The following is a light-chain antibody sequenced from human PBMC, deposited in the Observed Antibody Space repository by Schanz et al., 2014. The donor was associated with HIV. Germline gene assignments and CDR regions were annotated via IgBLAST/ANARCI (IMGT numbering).Light chain of an antibody. Sequence: QSVLTQPPSASGTPGQRVTISCSVSRSNIGSNAVNWFQQLPGTAPTLLIYNSYHRPSGVPDRFSGSGSGTSASLAISGLQSEDEADYYCAGWDDSLNVWVFGGGTKLTVL. CDR3: AGWDDSLNVWV. V-gene: IGLV1-44*01. CDR2: NSY. CDR1: RSNIGSNA. J-gene: IGLJ3*02.